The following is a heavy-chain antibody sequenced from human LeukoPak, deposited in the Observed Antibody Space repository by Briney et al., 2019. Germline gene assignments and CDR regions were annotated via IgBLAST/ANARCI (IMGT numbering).Heavy chain of an antibody. CDR3: ARQSHSITDY. D-gene: IGHD1-14*01. Sequence: GESLKISCKASGYSFTTYWIGWVRQLPGKGLEWMGIIYPGDSDTRYSPSFQGQVTISADRSISTAYLQWSSLKASDTAMYYCARQSHSITDYWGQGTLVTVSS. CDR2: IYPGDSDT. J-gene: IGHJ4*02. V-gene: IGHV5-51*01. CDR1: GYSFTTYW.